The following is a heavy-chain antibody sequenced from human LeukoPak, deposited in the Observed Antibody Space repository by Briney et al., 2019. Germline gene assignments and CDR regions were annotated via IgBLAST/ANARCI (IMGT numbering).Heavy chain of an antibody. CDR2: IYTSGST. V-gene: IGHV4-61*02. J-gene: IGHJ4*02. CDR1: GGSISSGSYY. D-gene: IGHD2-2*01. CDR3: ARRLPYFVVVPTAMGGYLDY. Sequence: SQTLSLTCTVSGGSISSGSYYWSWIRQPAGKGLEWIGRIYTSGSTNYNPSLKSRVTISVDTSKNQFSLKLSSVTAADTAVYYCARRLPYFVVVPTAMGGYLDYWGQGTLVTVSS.